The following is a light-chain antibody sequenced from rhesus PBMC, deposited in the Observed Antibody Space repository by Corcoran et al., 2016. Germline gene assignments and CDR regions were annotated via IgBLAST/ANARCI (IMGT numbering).Light chain of an antibody. CDR2: EVS. CDR1: QSLLDSEDGNTY. V-gene: IGKV2-104*02. Sequence: DIVMTQTPLSLPVTPGEPASISCRSSQSLLDSEDGNTYLDWYLQKPGQSPQLLIYEVSNRASGVPERFGGGGSDTDFTLKISRVEDEDVGVYYCMQALEFPYSFGQGTKVEIK. CDR3: MQALEFPYS. J-gene: IGKJ2*01.